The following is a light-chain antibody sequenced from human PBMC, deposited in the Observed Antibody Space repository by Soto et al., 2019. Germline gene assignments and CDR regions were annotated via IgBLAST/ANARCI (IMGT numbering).Light chain of an antibody. CDR1: QYINTS. CDR3: HQRQSWPRT. J-gene: IGKJ1*01. Sequence: EIVLTQSPATLSSFPGDRVTLCSVARQYINTSSAWYQHRPGQAPRLLIYHTSIRAAGIPARFSASGSGTDFTLTISDVQPEDFALYYCHQRQSWPRTFGQGTKVDNK. CDR2: HTS. V-gene: IGKV3-11*01.